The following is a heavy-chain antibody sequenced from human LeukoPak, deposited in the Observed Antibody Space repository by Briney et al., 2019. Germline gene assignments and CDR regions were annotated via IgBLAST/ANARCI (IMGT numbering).Heavy chain of an antibody. CDR1: GGTFSSYT. D-gene: IGHD2-2*01. CDR3: ASLERYCSSTSCSKGKNWFDP. V-gene: IGHV1-69*02. J-gene: IGHJ5*02. CDR2: IIPILGVA. Sequence: SSVKVSCKASGGTFSSYTICWVRQAPGQGLEWMGRIIPILGVANYAQKFQGRVTITADKSTSTAYMEMSSLRSEDTAVYYCASLERYCSSTSCSKGKNWFDPWGQGTLVTVSS.